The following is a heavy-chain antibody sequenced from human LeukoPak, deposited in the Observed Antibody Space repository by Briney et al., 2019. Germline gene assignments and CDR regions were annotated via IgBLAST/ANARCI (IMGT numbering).Heavy chain of an antibody. CDR1: GYSISSGYY. V-gene: IGHV4-38-2*01. Sequence: SETLSLTCAVSGYSISSGYYWGWIRQPPGKGLEWIGSIYHSGSTYYTPSLKSRVTISVDTSKNQFSLKRSSVTAADTAVYYCARRYYSGSTYYFDYWGQGTLVTVSS. CDR2: IYHSGST. CDR3: ARRYYSGSTYYFDY. J-gene: IGHJ4*02. D-gene: IGHD5-12*01.